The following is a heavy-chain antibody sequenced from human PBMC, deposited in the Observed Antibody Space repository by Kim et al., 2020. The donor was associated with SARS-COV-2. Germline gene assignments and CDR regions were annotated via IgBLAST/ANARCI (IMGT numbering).Heavy chain of an antibody. J-gene: IGHJ6*02. CDR3: VRGNSMDV. CDR1: GFTFTDHW. Sequence: GGSLRLSCTASGFTFTDHWMIWVRQAPGKGLEWVASIKQDGGEKTYVDSVKGRFTVSRDNAKNSVYLQMNSLRDEDTAIYYCVRGNSMDVWGQGTTVTVSS. CDR2: IKQDGGEK. V-gene: IGHV3-7*05. D-gene: IGHD4-4*01.